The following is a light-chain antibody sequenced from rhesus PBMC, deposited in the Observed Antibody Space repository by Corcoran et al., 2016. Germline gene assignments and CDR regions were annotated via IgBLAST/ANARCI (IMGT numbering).Light chain of an antibody. CDR2: YAS. Sequence: DIQMTQSPSSLSASVGDTVTITCRASQGISNYLAWYQQKPGKAPKPLIYYASNLESGVPSRVSGSGSGTDITITISSLQPEDSATYYCQQHNSYPRTFGQGTKVEIK. V-gene: IGKV1S14*01. CDR3: QQHNSYPRT. J-gene: IGKJ1*01. CDR1: QGISNY.